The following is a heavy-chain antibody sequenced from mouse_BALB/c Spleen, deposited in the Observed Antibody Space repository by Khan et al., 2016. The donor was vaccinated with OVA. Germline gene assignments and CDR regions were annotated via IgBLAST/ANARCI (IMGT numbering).Heavy chain of an antibody. V-gene: IGHV2-2*02. J-gene: IGHJ3*01. CDR3: ARNYDYDEGLAY. Sequence: VQLQQSGPGLVQPSQSLSITCTVFGFSLTTYGVHWVRQSPGKGLEWLGVIWSGGSTDYDAAFISRLSISKDSSKSQVFFKMTSLQVNDTAIYYCARNYDYDEGLAYWGQGTLVTVSA. CDR2: IWSGGST. D-gene: IGHD2-4*01. CDR1: GFSLTTYG.